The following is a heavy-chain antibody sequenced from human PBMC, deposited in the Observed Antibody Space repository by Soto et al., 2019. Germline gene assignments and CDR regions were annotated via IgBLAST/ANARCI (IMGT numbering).Heavy chain of an antibody. V-gene: IGHV1-2*02. CDR1: GYTFTGYY. D-gene: IGHD3-22*01. J-gene: IGHJ4*02. CDR2: INPNSGGT. Sequence: VASVKVYCKASGYTFTGYYMHWVRQAPGQGLEWMGWINPNSGGTNYAQKFQGRVTMTRDTSISTAYMELSRLRSDDTAVYYCARTKADYYDSSGSLDYWGQGTLVTVSS. CDR3: ARTKADYYDSSGSLDY.